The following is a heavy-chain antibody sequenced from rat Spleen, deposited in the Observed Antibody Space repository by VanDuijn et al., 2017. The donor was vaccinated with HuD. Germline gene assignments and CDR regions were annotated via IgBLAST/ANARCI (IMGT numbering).Heavy chain of an antibody. Sequence: EVQLVESGGGLVQPGRSMKLSCAASGFTFSNYYMAWVRQAPTKGLEWVASITPGGDNSYYRDSVKVRFTISREDAKSTLYLQMDSLRSEDTATYYCARHGTINTMVRYYFDYWGQGDMVTVSS. CDR1: GFTFSNYY. D-gene: IGHD1-1*01. CDR3: ARHGTINTMVRYYFDY. J-gene: IGHJ2*01. V-gene: IGHV5-25*01. CDR2: ITPGGDNS.